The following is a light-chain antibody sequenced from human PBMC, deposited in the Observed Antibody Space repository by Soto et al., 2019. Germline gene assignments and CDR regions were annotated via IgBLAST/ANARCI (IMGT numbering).Light chain of an antibody. CDR3: QQYGSSPHIT. J-gene: IGKJ3*01. CDR2: GAS. CDR1: QSVSSSY. Sequence: EIVLTQSPGTLSLPPGERATLSCRASQSVSSSYLAWYQQKPGQAPRLLIYGASSRATGIPDRFSGSGSGTDFTLTISRLEPEDFAVYYCQQYGSSPHITFGPGTKVDIK. V-gene: IGKV3-20*01.